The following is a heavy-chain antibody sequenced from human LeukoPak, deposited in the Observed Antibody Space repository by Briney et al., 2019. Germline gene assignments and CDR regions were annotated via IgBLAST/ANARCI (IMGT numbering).Heavy chain of an antibody. J-gene: IGHJ4*02. CDR3: ARLYCSSTSCLFDY. D-gene: IGHD2-2*01. V-gene: IGHV3-11*01. CDR2: INNAANTI. Sequence: GGSLRLSCAASGFSFSDSYMAWIRQAPGKGLNWVSYINNAANTIYYADSVKGRFTISRDNAKNSLSLQMNSLRAEDTAVYYCARLYCSSTSCLFDYWGQGTLVTVSS. CDR1: GFSFSDSY.